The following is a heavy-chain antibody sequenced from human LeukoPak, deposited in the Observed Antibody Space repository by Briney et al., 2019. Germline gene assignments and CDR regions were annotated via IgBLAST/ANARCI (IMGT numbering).Heavy chain of an antibody. CDR1: GFTFSSYA. V-gene: IGHV3-30-3*01. J-gene: IGHJ4*02. CDR3: ARDPNHYDFWSGYYPY. CDR2: ISYDGSNK. Sequence: GGSLRLSCAASGFTFSSYAMHWVRQAPGKGLEWVAVISYDGSNKYYADSVKGRFTISRDNSKNTLYLQMNSLRAEDTAVYYCARDPNHYDFWSGYYPYWGQGTLVTVSS. D-gene: IGHD3-3*01.